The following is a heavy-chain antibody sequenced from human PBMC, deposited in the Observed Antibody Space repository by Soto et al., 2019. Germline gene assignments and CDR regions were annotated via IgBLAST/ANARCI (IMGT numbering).Heavy chain of an antibody. Sequence: DVQLVESGGGLIQPGGSLRLSCAAFGLTVSGKKYMAWVRQAPGKGLGWVSGLYDVDGTYYAESVKGRFTISRDSSKNIVYLQMNSLRPDDTAVYYCASWVLQEHAYDIWGLGTTVTVSS. D-gene: IGHD1-1*01. CDR1: GLTVSGKKY. V-gene: IGHV3-53*01. CDR3: ASWVLQEHAYDI. CDR2: LYDVDGT. J-gene: IGHJ3*02.